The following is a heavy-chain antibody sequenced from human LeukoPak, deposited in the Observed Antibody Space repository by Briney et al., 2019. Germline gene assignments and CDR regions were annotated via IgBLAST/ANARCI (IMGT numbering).Heavy chain of an antibody. D-gene: IGHD2/OR15-2a*01. J-gene: IGHJ6*02. CDR3: EYSALHYGMDV. CDR2: INHSGNT. Sequence: PSETLSLTCAVHGGSFSGYSWSWIRQPPGKGLEWLGEINHSGNTNYNPSLKSRVTMSLDTSKNQFSLELSSVTAADTAVYYCEYSALHYGMDVWGQGTTVTVSS. CDR1: GGSFSGYS. V-gene: IGHV4-34*01.